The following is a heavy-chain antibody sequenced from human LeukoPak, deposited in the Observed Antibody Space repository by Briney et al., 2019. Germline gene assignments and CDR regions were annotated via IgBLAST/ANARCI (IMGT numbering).Heavy chain of an antibody. V-gene: IGHV4-39*01. CDR3: ATLVEALGDY. CDR2: IYYSGST. D-gene: IGHD3-3*01. CDR1: GGSISSSSYY. J-gene: IGHJ4*02. Sequence: SETLSLTCTVSGGSISSSSYYWGWIRQPPGKGLEWIGSIYYSGSTYYNPSLKSRVTISVDTSKNQFSLKLSSVTAADTAVYYCATLVEALGDYWGQGTLVTVSS.